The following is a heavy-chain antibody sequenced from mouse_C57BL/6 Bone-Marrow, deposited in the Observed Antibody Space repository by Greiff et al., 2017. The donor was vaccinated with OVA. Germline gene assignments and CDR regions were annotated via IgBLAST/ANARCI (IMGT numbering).Heavy chain of an antibody. CDR3: ARDGYYVDY. CDR2: IDPEDGET. V-gene: IGHV14-2*01. D-gene: IGHD2-3*01. J-gene: IGHJ2*01. CDR1: GFNIKDYY. Sequence: VQLKESGAELVKPGASVKLSCTASGFNIKDYYMHWVKQRTEQGLEWIGRIDPEDGETKYATKFQGKATITADTSSNTAYLQLSSLTSEDTAVYYCARDGYYVDYWGQGTTLTVSS.